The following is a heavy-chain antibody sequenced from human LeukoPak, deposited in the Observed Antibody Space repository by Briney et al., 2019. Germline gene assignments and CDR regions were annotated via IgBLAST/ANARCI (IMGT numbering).Heavy chain of an antibody. J-gene: IGHJ3*02. CDR2: VKGDGTST. V-gene: IGHV3-74*01. Sequence: GGSLRLSCAASGFTFINYWMHWVRQAPGKGLVWVSRVKGDGTSTIYADFVKGRFTISRDNAKNTIYLQMNSLRSDDTAVYYRATGLISAYEIWGQGTMLTVSS. D-gene: IGHD3-16*01. CDR3: ATGLISAYEI. CDR1: GFTFINYW.